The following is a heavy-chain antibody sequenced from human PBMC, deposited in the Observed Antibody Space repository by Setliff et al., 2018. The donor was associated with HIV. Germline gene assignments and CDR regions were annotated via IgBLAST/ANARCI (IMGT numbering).Heavy chain of an antibody. V-gene: IGHV4-59*11. CDR1: GGSINSHY. CDR3: ARGNPDYDILTGYWSHYFDY. D-gene: IGHD3-9*01. Sequence: SETLSLTCTVSGGSINSHYWSWIRQPPGKGLEWIGYSHYSGSPHYNPSLKSRVTISVDTSRNQFSLKLNSVTAADTAVYYCARGNPDYDILTGYWSHYFDYWGQGTLVTVSS. CDR2: SHYSGSP. J-gene: IGHJ4*02.